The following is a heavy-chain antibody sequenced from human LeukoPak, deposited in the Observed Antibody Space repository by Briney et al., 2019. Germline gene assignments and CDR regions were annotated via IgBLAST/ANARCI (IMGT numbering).Heavy chain of an antibody. D-gene: IGHD1-26*01. Sequence: QPGETLRLSCAASGFTFSSHGMNWVRQAPGKGLEWVSGISGSGGNTYYADSVKGRFTISRDNSKNSLYLQMNSLRTEDTALYYYARVVIVGAIDGYMDVWGKGTTVTISS. CDR2: ISGSGGNT. CDR3: ARVVIVGAIDGYMDV. V-gene: IGHV3-23*01. J-gene: IGHJ6*03. CDR1: GFTFSSHG.